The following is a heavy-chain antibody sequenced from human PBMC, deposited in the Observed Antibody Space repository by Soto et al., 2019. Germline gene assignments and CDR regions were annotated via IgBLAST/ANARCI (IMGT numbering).Heavy chain of an antibody. D-gene: IGHD6-19*01. CDR3: ATDGYSSGHFDY. CDR2: FDPEDGET. J-gene: IGHJ4*02. CDR1: GYTLTELS. V-gene: IGHV1-24*01. Sequence: ASVKVSCKVSGYTLTELSMHWVRQAPGKGLEWMGGFDPEDGETIYAQKFQGRVTMTEDTSTDTAYMELSSLRSEDTAVYYCATDGYSSGHFDYWGQGTLVTVSS.